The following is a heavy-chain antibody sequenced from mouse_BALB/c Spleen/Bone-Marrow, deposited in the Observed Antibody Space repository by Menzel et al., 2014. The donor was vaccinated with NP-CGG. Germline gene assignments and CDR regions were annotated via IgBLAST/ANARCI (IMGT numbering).Heavy chain of an antibody. V-gene: IGHV2-9-2*01. D-gene: IGHD2-3*01. CDR2: IWTGGGT. Sequence: VMLVESGPGLVAPSQSLSITCTVSGFSLTSYDISWIRQPPGKGLEWLGVIWTGGGTNYNSAFMSGLSISKDNSKSQVFLKMNSLQTDDTAIYYCVRGGYYSWFAYWGQGTLVTVSA. J-gene: IGHJ3*01. CDR1: GFSLTSYD. CDR3: VRGGYYSWFAY.